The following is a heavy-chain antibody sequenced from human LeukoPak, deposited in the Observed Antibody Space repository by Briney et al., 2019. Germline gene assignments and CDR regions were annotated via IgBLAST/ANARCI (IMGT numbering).Heavy chain of an antibody. CDR2: IILIADTT. V-gene: IGHV1-69*13. Sequence: ASVKVSCKASGGTLSGYALSWVRQAPGQGLGWMGGIILIADTTNYAPKFQGRVTITADESTNTAYMELSRLTSEDTAVYFCARGFSGPNWGKRYFEYWGQGTLVTVSS. CDR1: GGTLSGYA. CDR3: ARGFSGPNWGKRYFEY. J-gene: IGHJ4*02. D-gene: IGHD7-27*01.